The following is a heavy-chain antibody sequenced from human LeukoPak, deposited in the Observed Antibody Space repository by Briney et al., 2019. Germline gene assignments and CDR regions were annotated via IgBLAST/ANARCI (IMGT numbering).Heavy chain of an antibody. CDR1: GFSFSIYT. CDR3: VTDFGRNIGGPGY. D-gene: IGHD2/OR15-2a*01. CDR2: ISGDGGST. V-gene: IGHV3-23*01. Sequence: GRSRRLSWAASGFSFSIYTMAWVRQAPGGGLEWVAGISGDGGSTSYADSVKGRFAISRDNAKSTLHLQMNSLRAEDTAVHYCVTDFGRNIGGPGYWGRGTLVTVSS. J-gene: IGHJ4*01.